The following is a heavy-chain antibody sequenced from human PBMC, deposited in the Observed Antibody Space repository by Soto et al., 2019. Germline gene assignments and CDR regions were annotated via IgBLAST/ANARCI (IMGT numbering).Heavy chain of an antibody. CDR2: TNAANGDT. D-gene: IGHD6-13*01. V-gene: IGHV1-3*01. CDR3: VRRHVSATGIDWFDP. CDR1: GYTFTSYG. J-gene: IGHJ5*02. Sequence: ASVKVSCKASGYTFTSYGIHWVRQAPGQRLEWMGWTNAANGDTEYSPKFQGRVTITRDTSASTAYMELSSLRSEDTAVYYCVRRHVSATGIDWFDPWGPGTLVTVSS.